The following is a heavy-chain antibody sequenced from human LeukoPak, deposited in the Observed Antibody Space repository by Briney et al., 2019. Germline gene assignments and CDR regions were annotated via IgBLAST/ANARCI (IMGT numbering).Heavy chain of an antibody. V-gene: IGHV4-30-2*01. J-gene: IGHJ4*02. D-gene: IGHD3-10*01. CDR1: GGSISSGGYS. CDR3: ARGITYYYGSGSPYFDY. CDR2: IYHSGST. Sequence: SQTLSLTCAVSGGSISSGGYSWRWIRQPPGKGLEWIGYIYHSGSTYYNPSLKSRVTISVDRSKNQFSLKLSSVTAADTAVYYCARGITYYYGSGSPYFDYWGQGTLVTVSA.